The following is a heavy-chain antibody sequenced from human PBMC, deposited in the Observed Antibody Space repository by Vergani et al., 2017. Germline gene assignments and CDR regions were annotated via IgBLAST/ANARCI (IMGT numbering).Heavy chain of an antibody. V-gene: IGHV3-23*01. CDR2: ISGSGGST. CDR1: GFTFSSYV. D-gene: IGHD2-15*01. CDR3: ATHSRGYFDL. Sequence: EVQLLESGGGLVQRGGSLSLSCVASGFTFSSYVMSWVRQAPGKGLEWVSAISGSGGSTYYADSVKGRFTISRDSSKNTLYLQMNSLRAEDTAVYYCATHSRGYFDLWGRGTLVTVSS. J-gene: IGHJ2*01.